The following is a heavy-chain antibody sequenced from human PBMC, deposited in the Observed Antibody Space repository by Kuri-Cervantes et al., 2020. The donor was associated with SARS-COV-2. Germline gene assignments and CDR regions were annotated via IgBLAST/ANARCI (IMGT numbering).Heavy chain of an antibody. D-gene: IGHD1-1*01. V-gene: IGHV3-21*01. CDR3: ARPAETGTRFDY. Sequence: GGSLRLSCAASGFTFSSYSMNWVRQAPGKGLEWVSSISSSSSYIYYADSVKGRFTISRDNAKNSLYLQMNSLRAEDTAVHYCARPAETGTRFDYWGQGTLVTVSS. CDR1: GFTFSSYS. CDR2: ISSSSSYI. J-gene: IGHJ4*02.